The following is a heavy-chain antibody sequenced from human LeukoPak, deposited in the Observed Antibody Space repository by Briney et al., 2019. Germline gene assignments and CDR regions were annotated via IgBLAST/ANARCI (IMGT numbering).Heavy chain of an antibody. Sequence: ASVKVSCKVSGYTFTDYYMHWVQQAPGKGLEWMGLVDPEDGETIYAEKFQGRVTITADTSTDTAYMELSSLRSEDTAVYYCATVRYFGTLPPGRITIFGVVTDAFDIRGQGTMVTVSS. CDR2: VDPEDGET. D-gene: IGHD3-3*01. CDR3: ATVRYFGTLPPGRITIFGVVTDAFDI. CDR1: GYTFTDYY. V-gene: IGHV1-69-2*01. J-gene: IGHJ3*02.